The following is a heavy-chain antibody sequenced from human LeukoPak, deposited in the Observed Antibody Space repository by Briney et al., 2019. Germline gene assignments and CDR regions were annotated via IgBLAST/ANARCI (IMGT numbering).Heavy chain of an antibody. Sequence: GGSLRLSCAASGFTFSSYGMHWVRQAPGKGLEWVAVISYDGSNKCYADSVKGRFTISRDNSKNTLYLQMDSLRAEDTAVYYCAKTREGGYSYGYDADHWGQGTLVTVSS. V-gene: IGHV3-30*18. D-gene: IGHD5-18*01. CDR1: GFTFSSYG. CDR2: ISYDGSNK. J-gene: IGHJ4*02. CDR3: AKTREGGYSYGYDADH.